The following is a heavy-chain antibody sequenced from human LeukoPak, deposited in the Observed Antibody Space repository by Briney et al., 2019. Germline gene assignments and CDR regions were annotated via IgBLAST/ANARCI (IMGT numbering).Heavy chain of an antibody. D-gene: IGHD5-18*01. CDR3: ARDFGGYSYGYYFDY. V-gene: IGHV3-7*01. J-gene: IGHJ4*02. CDR1: GFTFSSYW. CDR2: IKQDGSEK. Sequence: GGSLRLSCAASGFTFSSYWMSWVRQAPGKGLEWVANIKQDGSEKYYVDSVKGRFTISRDNAKNSLYLQMNSLRAEDTAVYYCARDFGGYSYGYYFDYWGQGTPVTVSS.